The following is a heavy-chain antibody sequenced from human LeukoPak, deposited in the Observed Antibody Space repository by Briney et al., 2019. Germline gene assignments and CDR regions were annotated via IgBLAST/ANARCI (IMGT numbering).Heavy chain of an antibody. CDR3: ARHYGGQRSYYYYGMDV. V-gene: IGHV4-59*08. CDR1: GGSISRSS. CDR2: IYYSGST. J-gene: IGHJ6*02. Sequence: SETLSLTCTVSGGSISRSSWSSITQPPGRGLEWIGYIYYSGSTNYNPSLKSRVTISVDTSKNQFSLKLSSVTAADTAVYYYARHYGGQRSYYYYGMDVWGQGTTVTVSS. D-gene: IGHD3-10*01.